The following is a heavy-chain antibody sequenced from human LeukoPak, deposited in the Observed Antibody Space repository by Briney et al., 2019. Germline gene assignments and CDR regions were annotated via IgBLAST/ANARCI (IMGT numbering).Heavy chain of an antibody. J-gene: IGHJ4*02. D-gene: IGHD2-8*02. CDR1: GFTFTSYA. Sequence: GGSLRLSCAASGFTFTSYALAWVRQAPGKGLEWVSSISRIGGSIYYADSVKGRFTISRDNSKNTLYLQMNSLRVEDTAVYYCAKDFVGTGNFRGGDYWGQGTLVTVSS. CDR2: ISRIGGSI. CDR3: AKDFVGTGNFRGGDY. V-gene: IGHV3-23*01.